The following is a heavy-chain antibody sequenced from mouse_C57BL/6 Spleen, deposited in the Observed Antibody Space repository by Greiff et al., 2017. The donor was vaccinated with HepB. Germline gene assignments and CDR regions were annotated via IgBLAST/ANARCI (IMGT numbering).Heavy chain of an antibody. D-gene: IGHD2-4*01. CDR2: IRSKSNNYAT. J-gene: IGHJ4*01. CDR3: VRHVEYYDDAMDY. CDR1: GFSFNTYA. Sequence: DVMLVESGGGLVQPKGSLKLSCAASGFSFNTYAMNWVRQAPGKGLEWVARIRSKSNNYATYYADSVKDRFTISRDDSESMLYLQMNNLKTEDTAMYYCVRHVEYYDDAMDYWGQGTSVTVSS. V-gene: IGHV10-1*01.